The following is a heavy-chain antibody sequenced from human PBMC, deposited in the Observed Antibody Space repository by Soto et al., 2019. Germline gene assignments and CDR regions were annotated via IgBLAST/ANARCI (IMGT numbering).Heavy chain of an antibody. D-gene: IGHD3-16*01. CDR1: GGTFSSYA. J-gene: IGHJ4*02. V-gene: IGHV1-69*12. CDR3: ARGTGASRAYYYVY. CDR2: IIPLFGTA. Sequence: QVQLVQSGAEVKKPGSSVKVSCKASGGTFSSYAISWVRQAPGQGLEWMGGIIPLFGTANYAQKFQGRVTITADESTSTAYMELSNLRSEDTAVYYCARGTGASRAYYYVYWGQGTRVTVSS.